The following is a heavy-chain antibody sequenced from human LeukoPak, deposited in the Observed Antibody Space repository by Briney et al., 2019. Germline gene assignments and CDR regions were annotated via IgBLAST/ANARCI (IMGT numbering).Heavy chain of an antibody. J-gene: IGHJ4*02. V-gene: IGHV3-23*01. D-gene: IGHD2-2*01. CDR1: GFTFSTCA. CDR3: AKSSGYCSSTNCYPDY. CDR2: ISGSGYTT. Sequence: GGSLRLSCAASGFTFSTCAMSWVRQAPGKGLEGVSAISGSGYTTYYTDSVKGRFTISRDNSKNTLYLQMNSLRAEDTAVYYCAKSSGYCSSTNCYPDYWGQGTLVTVPS.